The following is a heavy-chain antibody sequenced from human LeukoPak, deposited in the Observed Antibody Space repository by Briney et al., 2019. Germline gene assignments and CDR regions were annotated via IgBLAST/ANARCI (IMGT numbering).Heavy chain of an antibody. D-gene: IGHD6-19*01. CDR1: GYTFTSYG. CDR2: ISAYNGNT. CDR3: ARGIAVAGTISYYYYGMDV. V-gene: IGHV1-18*01. J-gene: IGHJ6*02. Sequence: ASVKVSCKASGYTFTSYGISWVRQAPGQGLEWMGWISAYNGNTNYEQKLQGRVTMTTDTSTSTAYMELRSLRSDDTAVYYCARGIAVAGTISYYYYGMDVWGQGTTVTVSS.